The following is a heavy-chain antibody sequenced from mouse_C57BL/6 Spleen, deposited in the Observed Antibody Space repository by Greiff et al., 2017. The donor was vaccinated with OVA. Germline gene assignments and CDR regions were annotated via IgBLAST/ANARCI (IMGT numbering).Heavy chain of an antibody. CDR1: GYTFTDYE. V-gene: IGHV1-15*01. Sequence: VQLQQSGAELVRPGASVTLSCKASGYTFTDYEMHWVKQTPVHGLEWIGAIDPETGGTAYNQKFKGKAILTADKSSSTAYMELRSLTSEDSAVYYCRRDYYYAAMDYWGQGTSVTVSS. D-gene: IGHD1-1*01. J-gene: IGHJ4*01. CDR2: IDPETGGT. CDR3: RRDYYYAAMDY.